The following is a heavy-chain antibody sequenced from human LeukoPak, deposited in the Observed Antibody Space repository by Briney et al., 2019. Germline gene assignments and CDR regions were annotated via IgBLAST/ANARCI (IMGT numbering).Heavy chain of an antibody. CDR3: ARRGRDGYDY. D-gene: IGHD5-18*01. V-gene: IGHV3-48*01. J-gene: IGHJ4*02. CDR1: GFTFSSYS. CDR2: ISSSSTI. Sequence: PGGSLRLSCAASGFTFSSYSMNWVRQAPGKGLEWVSYISSSSTIYYADSVKGRFTISRDNAKNSLYLQMNSLRAEDTAVYYCARRGRDGYDYWGQGTLVTVSS.